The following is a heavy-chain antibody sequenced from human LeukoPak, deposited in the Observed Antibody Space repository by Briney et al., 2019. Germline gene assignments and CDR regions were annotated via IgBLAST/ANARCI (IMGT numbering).Heavy chain of an antibody. V-gene: IGHV4-34*01. J-gene: IGHJ4*02. CDR2: INHSGST. CDR3: AREWDYYDSSGYVDY. Sequence: SETLSLTCAVYGGSFSGYYWSWIRQPPGKGLEWIGKINHSGSTNYNPSLKSRVTISVDTSKNQFSLKLSSVTAADTAVYYCAREWDYYDSSGYVDYWGQGTLVTVSS. CDR1: GGSFSGYY. D-gene: IGHD3-22*01.